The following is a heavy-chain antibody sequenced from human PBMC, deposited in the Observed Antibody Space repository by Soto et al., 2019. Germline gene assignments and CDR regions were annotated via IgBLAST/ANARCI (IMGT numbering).Heavy chain of an antibody. V-gene: IGHV1-69*13. D-gene: IGHD6-13*01. Sequence: SVKVSCKASGGTFSSYAISWVRQAPGQGLEWMGGIIPIFGTANYAQKFQGRVTITAEESTSTAYMELSSLRSEHTAVYYCARRWLTDRSSWYESLVPHAFDIWGQGTMVTVSS. CDR2: IIPIFGTA. CDR1: GGTFSSYA. CDR3: ARRWLTDRSSWYESLVPHAFDI. J-gene: IGHJ3*02.